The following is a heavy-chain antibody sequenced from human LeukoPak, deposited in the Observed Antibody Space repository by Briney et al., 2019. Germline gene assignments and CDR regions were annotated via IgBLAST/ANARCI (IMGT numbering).Heavy chain of an antibody. CDR2: IKQDGSEK. Sequence: PGGSLRLSCAASGFTFSSYWMSWVRQAPGKGLEWVANIKQDGSEKYYVDSVKGRFTISRDNAKNSLYLQMNSLRAEDTAVYYCARVGSQTVATITHYGMDVWGQGTTVTVSS. CDR1: GFTFSSYW. V-gene: IGHV3-7*01. CDR3: ARVGSQTVATITHYGMDV. J-gene: IGHJ6*02. D-gene: IGHD5-12*01.